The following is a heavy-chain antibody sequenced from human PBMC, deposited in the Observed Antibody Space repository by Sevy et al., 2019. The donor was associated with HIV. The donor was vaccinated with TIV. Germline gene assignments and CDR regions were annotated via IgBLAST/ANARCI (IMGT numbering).Heavy chain of an antibody. V-gene: IGHV3-30*04. CDR2: ISYDGSKK. CDR1: GFTFSSFA. J-gene: IGHJ4*02. D-gene: IGHD5-18*01. Sequence: GGSLRLSCAASGFTFSSFAMQWVRQAPGKGLEWVALISYDGSKKYYADSVKGRFSISRDNSKNTVYLQMNSLRAEDTALYYCARDLTAIGYSYGYVDYWGQGTLVTVSS. CDR3: ARDLTAIGYSYGYVDY.